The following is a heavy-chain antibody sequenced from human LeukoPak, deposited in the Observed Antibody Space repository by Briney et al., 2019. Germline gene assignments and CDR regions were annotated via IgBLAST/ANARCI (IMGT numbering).Heavy chain of an antibody. CDR1: GYTFTSYG. J-gene: IGHJ4*02. CDR3: ASVPPEGGTSCYDY. V-gene: IGHV1-18*01. D-gene: IGHD2-2*01. Sequence: ASVKVSCKASGYTFTSYGISWVRQAPGQGLEWMGWISAYNGNTNYAQKLQGRVTMNTDTSTSTAYMELRSLRSDDTAVYYCASVPPEGGTSCYDYWGQGTLVTVSS. CDR2: ISAYNGNT.